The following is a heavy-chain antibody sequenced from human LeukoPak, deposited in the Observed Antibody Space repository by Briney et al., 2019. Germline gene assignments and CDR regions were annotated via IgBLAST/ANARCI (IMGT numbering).Heavy chain of an antibody. CDR2: IYYSGST. V-gene: IGHV4-59*08. CDR3: ARHSDYYDSSGYRFDY. J-gene: IGHJ4*02. CDR1: GGSISSYY. Sequence: SETLSLTCTVSGGSISSYYWSWIRQPPGKGLEWIGYIYYSGSTNYNPSLKSRVTISVDTSKNQFSLKLSSVTAADTAVYYCARHSDYYDSSGYRFDYWGQGTLVTVSS. D-gene: IGHD3-22*01.